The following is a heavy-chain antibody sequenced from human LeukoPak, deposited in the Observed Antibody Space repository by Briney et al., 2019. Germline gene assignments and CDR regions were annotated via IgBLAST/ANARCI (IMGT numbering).Heavy chain of an antibody. V-gene: IGHV3-23*01. CDR2: VIESDDST. D-gene: IGHD4-23*01. CDR3: GRGLRGYGGHDY. J-gene: IGHJ4*02. Sequence: GALRVSRATSVFTFRHYTINWVRQAPRTGLEWISSVIESDDSTYYAASVKGRFTISRDNSRDTVHLQMNTRRPDDTAVYYCGRGLRGYGGHDYWGQGTQVTVSS. CDR1: VFTFRHYT.